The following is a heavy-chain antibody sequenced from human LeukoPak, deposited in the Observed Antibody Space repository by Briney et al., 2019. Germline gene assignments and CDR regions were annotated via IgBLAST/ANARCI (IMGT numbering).Heavy chain of an antibody. D-gene: IGHD4-17*01. V-gene: IGHV3-7*01. CDR1: GFTFSNYW. Sequence: GGSLRLSCVASGFTFSNYWMSWVRQAPGKGLEWVANINQNGSERYYVDSVEGRFTISRDNAKNSLYLQMNSLRVEDTAVYYCAAYDDYGPQFWGQGALVTVSS. J-gene: IGHJ4*02. CDR2: INQNGSER. CDR3: AAYDDYGPQF.